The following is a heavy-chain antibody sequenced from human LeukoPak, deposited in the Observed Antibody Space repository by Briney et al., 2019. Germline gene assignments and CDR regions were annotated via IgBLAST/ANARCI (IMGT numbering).Heavy chain of an antibody. V-gene: IGHV4-39*01. CDR2: IYYSGST. J-gene: IGHJ4*02. CDR3: ARQLLSVMTRNFDY. D-gene: IGHD2/OR15-2a*01. CDR1: GGFISSSSYY. Sequence: PSETLSLTCTVSGGFISSSSYYWGWIRQPPGKGLEWIGSIYYSGSTYYNPSLKSRVTISVDTSKNQFSLKLSSVTAADTAVYYCARQLLSVMTRNFDYWGQGTLVTVSS.